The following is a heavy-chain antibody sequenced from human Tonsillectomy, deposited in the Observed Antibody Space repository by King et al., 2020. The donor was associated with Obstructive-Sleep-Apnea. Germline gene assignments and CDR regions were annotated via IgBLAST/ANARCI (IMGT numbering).Heavy chain of an antibody. V-gene: IGHV5-10-1*03. CDR3: ARHWFDCSGGSCYLDAFDI. CDR1: GYSFTSYW. D-gene: IGHD2-15*01. Sequence: VQLVESGAEVKKPGESLRISCKGSGYSFTSYWISWVRQMPGKGLEWMGRIDPSDSYSNYSTSFQGHVTIAADKFISTAYLQWSSLKASDTAMYYCARHWFDCSGGSCYLDAFDIWGQGTMVTVSS. CDR2: IDPSDSYS. J-gene: IGHJ3*02.